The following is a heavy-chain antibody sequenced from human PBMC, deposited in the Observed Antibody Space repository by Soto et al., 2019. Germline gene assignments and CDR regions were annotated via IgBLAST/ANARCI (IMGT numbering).Heavy chain of an antibody. D-gene: IGHD2-15*01. Sequence: PSETLSLTCTVSGGSISSGVYYWSWIRQHPGKGLEWIGYIYYSGSTNYNPSLKSRVTISVDTSKNQFSLKLSSVTAADTAVYYCARRWGRSFGYWGQGTLVTVSS. CDR1: GGSISSGVYY. CDR3: ARRWGRSFGY. V-gene: IGHV4-61*08. J-gene: IGHJ4*02. CDR2: IYYSGST.